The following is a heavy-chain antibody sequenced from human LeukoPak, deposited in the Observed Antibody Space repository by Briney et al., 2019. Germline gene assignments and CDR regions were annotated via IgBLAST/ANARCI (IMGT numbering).Heavy chain of an antibody. V-gene: IGHV1-2*02. CDR1: GYTFTGYY. Sequence: GASVKVSCKASGYTFTGYYMHWVRQAPGQGLEWMGWINPNSGGTNYAQKFQGRVTMTRDTSISTAYMELSRLRSDDTAVYYCARAAASEDYYYYMDVWGQGTTVTVSS. J-gene: IGHJ6*03. CDR2: INPNSGGT. D-gene: IGHD6-13*01. CDR3: ARAAASEDYYYYMDV.